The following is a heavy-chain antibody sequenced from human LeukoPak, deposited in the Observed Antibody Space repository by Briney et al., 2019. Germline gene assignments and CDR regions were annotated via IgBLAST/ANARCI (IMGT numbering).Heavy chain of an antibody. CDR2: IYFTGIT. CDR3: VRQPVGTISDY. V-gene: IGHV4-39*01. D-gene: IGHD5-24*01. Sequence: SETLSLTCTVSGGSISSRAYYWGWIRQSPGKGLEWIGSIYFTGITDYNPSLKSRVTTSADTSKNQFSLRLTSVTAADTAVYYCVRQPVGTISDYWGQGILVTVSS. CDR1: GGSISSRAYY. J-gene: IGHJ4*02.